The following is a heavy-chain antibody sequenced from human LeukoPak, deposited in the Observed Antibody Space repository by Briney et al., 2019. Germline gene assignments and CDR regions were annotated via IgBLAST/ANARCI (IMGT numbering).Heavy chain of an antibody. CDR2: IGGNT. J-gene: IGHJ6*02. D-gene: IGHD3-9*01. CDR1: GFTFISYA. CDR3: AKEAGAGYGYGMDV. Sequence: GSLRLSCAASGFTFISYAISWVRHAPGEGVGCVSSIGGNTYYADSVKGRFTISRDNSKNTLFLQMDSLRAGDTALYYCAKEAGAGYGYGMDVWGQGTTVTVSS. V-gene: IGHV3-23*01.